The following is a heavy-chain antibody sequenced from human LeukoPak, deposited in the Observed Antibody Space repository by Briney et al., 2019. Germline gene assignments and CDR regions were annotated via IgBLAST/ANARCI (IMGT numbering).Heavy chain of an antibody. CDR2: INHSGST. CDR1: GGSFSGYY. D-gene: IGHD3-10*01. Sequence: PSETLSLTCAVYGGSFSGYYWSWIRQPLGKGLEWIGEINHSGSTNYNPSLKSRVTISVDTSKNQFSLKLSSVTAADTAVYYCARLRKTYYYGSGSPQVGLDPWGQGTLVTVSS. V-gene: IGHV4-34*01. J-gene: IGHJ5*02. CDR3: ARLRKTYYYGSGSPQVGLDP.